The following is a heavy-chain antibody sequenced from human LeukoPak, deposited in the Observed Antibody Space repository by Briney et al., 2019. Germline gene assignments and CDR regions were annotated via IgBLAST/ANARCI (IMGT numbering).Heavy chain of an antibody. J-gene: IGHJ5*02. CDR1: GFTFSNYA. Sequence: GGSLRLSCAASGFTFSNYAMSWVRQAPGKGLEWVSAISGSGSSTYYADSVKGRFTISRDNAKNSLYLQMNSLRAEDTAVYYCARDPYGSGSSHLNWFDPWGQGTLVTVSS. V-gene: IGHV3-23*01. CDR2: ISGSGSST. D-gene: IGHD3-10*01. CDR3: ARDPYGSGSSHLNWFDP.